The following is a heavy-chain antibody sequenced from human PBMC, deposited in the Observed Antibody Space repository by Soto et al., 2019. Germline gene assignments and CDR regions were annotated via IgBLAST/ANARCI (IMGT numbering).Heavy chain of an antibody. J-gene: IGHJ4*02. Sequence: GGSLRLSCAASGFTFSSYAMYWVRQAPGKGLEWVAVISYDGSNKYYADSVKGRFTISRDNSKNTLYLQMNSLRAEDTAVYYCARRQMATIGGGFDYWGQGTLVTVSS. D-gene: IGHD5-12*01. CDR3: ARRQMATIGGGFDY. CDR1: GFTFSSYA. V-gene: IGHV3-30-3*01. CDR2: ISYDGSNK.